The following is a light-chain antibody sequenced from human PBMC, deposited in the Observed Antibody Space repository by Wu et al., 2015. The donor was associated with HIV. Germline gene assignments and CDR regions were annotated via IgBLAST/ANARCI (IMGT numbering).Light chain of an antibody. V-gene: IGKV3-20*01. Sequence: EIVLTQSPGTLSLSPGERATLSCRASQSVGSSYLAWYQQKPGQAPRLLIYGTSRRATGIPDRFSGSGSVTDFTLTISRLEPEDFAVYYCQQYGSSPYSFGQGTKLEIK. CDR2: GTS. J-gene: IGKJ2*03. CDR3: QQYGSSPYS. CDR1: QSVGSSY.